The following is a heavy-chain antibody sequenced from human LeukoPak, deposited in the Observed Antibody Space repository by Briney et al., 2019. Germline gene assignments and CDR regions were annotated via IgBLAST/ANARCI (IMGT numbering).Heavy chain of an antibody. Sequence: ASVRVSCTVSGYTLTELSMHWVRQAPGKGLEWMGGFDPEDGETIYAQKFQGRVTMTEDTSTDTAYTELSSLRSEDTAVYYCATRVANYYYGMDVWGKGTTVTVSS. J-gene: IGHJ6*04. CDR2: FDPEDGET. V-gene: IGHV1-24*01. CDR1: GYTLTELS. CDR3: ATRVANYYYGMDV. D-gene: IGHD2-21*01.